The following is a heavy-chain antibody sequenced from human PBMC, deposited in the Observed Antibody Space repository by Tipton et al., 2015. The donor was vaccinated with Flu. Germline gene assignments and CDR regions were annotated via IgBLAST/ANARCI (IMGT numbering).Heavy chain of an antibody. CDR3: AREPSYYYYGMDV. J-gene: IGHJ6*02. V-gene: IGHV3-33*01. Sequence: SLRLSCAASGFTFSSYGMHWVRQAPGKGLEWVAVIWYDGSNKYYADSVKGRFTISRDNSKNTLYLQMNSLRAEDTAVYYCAREPSYYYYGMDVWGQGTTATVSS. CDR1: GFTFSSYG. CDR2: IWYDGSNK.